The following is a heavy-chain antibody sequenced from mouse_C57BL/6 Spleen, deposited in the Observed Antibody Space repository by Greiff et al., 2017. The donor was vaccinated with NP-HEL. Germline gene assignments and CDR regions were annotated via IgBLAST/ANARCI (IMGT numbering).Heavy chain of an antibody. CDR2: ISSGGSYT. Sequence: EVQGVESGGDLVKPGGSLKLSCAASGFTFSSYGMSWVRQTPDKRLEWVATISSGGSYTYYPDSVKGRFTISRDNAKNTLYLQMSSLKSEDTAMYYCARRGAGGFDYWGQGTTLTVSS. J-gene: IGHJ2*01. CDR1: GFTFSSYG. D-gene: IGHD4-1*01. CDR3: ARRGAGGFDY. V-gene: IGHV5-6*01.